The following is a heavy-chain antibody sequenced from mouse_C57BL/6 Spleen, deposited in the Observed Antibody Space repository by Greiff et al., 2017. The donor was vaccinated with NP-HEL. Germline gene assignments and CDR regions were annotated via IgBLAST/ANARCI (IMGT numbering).Heavy chain of an antibody. V-gene: IGHV1-81*01. Sequence: QVHVKQSGAELARPGASVKLSCKASGYTFTSYGISWVKQRTGPGLEWIGEIHPRSGNTYYNEQFKGKATLTADKSSSTAYMELRSLTSEDSAVYFCARRATTVVASFDYWGQGTTLTVSS. D-gene: IGHD1-1*01. J-gene: IGHJ2*01. CDR3: ARRATTVVASFDY. CDR2: IHPRSGNT. CDR1: GYTFTSYG.